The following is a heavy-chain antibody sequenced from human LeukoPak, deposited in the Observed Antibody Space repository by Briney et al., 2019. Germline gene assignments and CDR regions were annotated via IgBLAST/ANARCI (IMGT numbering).Heavy chain of an antibody. D-gene: IGHD6-19*01. J-gene: IGHJ4*02. CDR1: GFTVSSNF. CDR2: IYSGGST. V-gene: IGHV3-66*01. Sequence: GGSLRLSCAASGFTVSSNFLSWVRQPPGKGLEWVSDIYSGGSTYYADSVKGRFTISRDNSKNTLYLQMNSLRAEDTAVYYCARGSGWDFDYWGQGTLVTVSS. CDR3: ARGSGWDFDY.